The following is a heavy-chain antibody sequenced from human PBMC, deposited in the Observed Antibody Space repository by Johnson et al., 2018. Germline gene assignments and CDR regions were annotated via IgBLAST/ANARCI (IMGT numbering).Heavy chain of an antibody. V-gene: IGHV3-66*01. CDR2: IYTGDNT. D-gene: IGHD3-22*01. J-gene: IGHJ3*02. Sequence: VQLVESGGGLVQPGGSLRLSCATSGFTFSSKYMSWVRQAPGKGLEWVSVIYTGDNTYYEASVKGRFANSRSNSKTKLLLQMGSLRAEDTAVYYCATPYARSGYYRMIFDIWGQGTRLTVSS. CDR1: GFTFSSKY. CDR3: ATPYARSGYYRMIFDI.